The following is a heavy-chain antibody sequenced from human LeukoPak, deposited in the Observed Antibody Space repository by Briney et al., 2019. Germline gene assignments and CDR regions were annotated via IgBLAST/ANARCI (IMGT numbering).Heavy chain of an antibody. CDR3: ARGRPLLWFGESSLSWFDP. Sequence: ASVKVSCKASGYTFTGYYMHWVRQAPGQGLEWMGWINPNSGGTNYAQKFQGWVTMTRDTSISTAYMELSRLRSDDTAVYYCARGRPLLWFGESSLSWFDPWGQGTLVTVSS. V-gene: IGHV1-2*04. J-gene: IGHJ5*02. CDR1: GYTFTGYY. CDR2: INPNSGGT. D-gene: IGHD3-10*01.